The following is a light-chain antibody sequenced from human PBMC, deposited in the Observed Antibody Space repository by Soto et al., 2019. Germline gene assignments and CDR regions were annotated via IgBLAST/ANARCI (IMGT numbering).Light chain of an antibody. Sequence: EIVLTQSPATLSLSPGEGATLSCRASQSVSTRLAWYQQKPGQAPRLLIYDISTRAPGIPARFSGSGSATDFTLTTTSLEPAEFPIYHGPQRSHRPPVTFGQGTRLEI. CDR3: PQRSHRPPVT. J-gene: IGKJ5*01. CDR2: DIS. V-gene: IGKV3-11*01. CDR1: QSVSTR.